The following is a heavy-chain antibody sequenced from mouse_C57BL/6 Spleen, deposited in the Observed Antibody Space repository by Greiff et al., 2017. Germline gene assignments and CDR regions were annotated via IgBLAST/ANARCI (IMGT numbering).Heavy chain of an antibody. CDR3: ARDGYDGFAY. J-gene: IGHJ3*01. CDR2: INYDGSST. CDR1: GFTFSDYY. V-gene: IGHV5-16*01. Sequence: EVQRVESEGGLVQPGSSMKLSCTASGFTFSDYYMAWVRQVPEKGLEWVANINYDGSSTYYLDSLKSRFIISRDNAKNILYLQMSSLKSEDTATYYCARDGYDGFAYWGQGTLVTVSA. D-gene: IGHD2-2*01.